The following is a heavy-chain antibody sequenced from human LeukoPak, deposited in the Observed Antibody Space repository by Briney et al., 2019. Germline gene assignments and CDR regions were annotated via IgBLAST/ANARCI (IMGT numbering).Heavy chain of an antibody. J-gene: IGHJ6*02. CDR1: GYTFTSYG. Sequence: GASVKVSCKASGYTFTSYGISWVRQAPGQGLEWMGWISAYNGNTNYAQKLQGRVTMTTDTSTSTAYMELRSLRSDDTAVYYCARARYYDILTGYYYGMDVWGQGTTVTVSS. CDR3: ARARYYDILTGYYYGMDV. V-gene: IGHV1-18*01. CDR2: ISAYNGNT. D-gene: IGHD3-9*01.